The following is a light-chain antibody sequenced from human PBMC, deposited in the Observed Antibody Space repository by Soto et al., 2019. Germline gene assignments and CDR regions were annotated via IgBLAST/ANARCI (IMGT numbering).Light chain of an antibody. V-gene: IGLV4-60*03. CDR1: SGHSSYI. J-gene: IGLJ3*02. CDR3: ETWDSNTRV. Sequence: QSVLTQSSSASASPGSSVKLTCTLSSGHSSYIIAWHQQQPGKAPRYLMKLEGSGSYNKGSGVPDRFSGSSSGADRYLTISNLQSEDEADYYCETWDSNTRVFGGGTNLTVL. CDR2: LEGSGSY.